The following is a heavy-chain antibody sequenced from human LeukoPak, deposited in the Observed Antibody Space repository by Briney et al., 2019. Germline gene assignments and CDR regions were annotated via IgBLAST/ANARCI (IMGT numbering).Heavy chain of an antibody. V-gene: IGHV3-48*03. CDR3: ARAKYSSLDY. D-gene: IGHD6-6*01. CDR2: ISSSGSTI. J-gene: IGHJ4*02. Sequence: PGGSLRLSCAASGFTFSSYEMNWVRQAPGKGLEWVSYISSSGSTIYYADSVKGRFTISRDNAKNSLYLQMNSLRAGDTAVYYCARAKYSSLDYWGQGTLVTVSS. CDR1: GFTFSSYE.